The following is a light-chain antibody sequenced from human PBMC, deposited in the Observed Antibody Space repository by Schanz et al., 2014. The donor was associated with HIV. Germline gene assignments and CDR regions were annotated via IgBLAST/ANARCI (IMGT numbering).Light chain of an antibody. CDR1: SSNIGKNT. Sequence: QSVLTQPPSVSGTPGQRVTISCSGGSSNIGKNTVNWYQQFPGAAPKLLIYRNNQRPSGVPDRFSGSKSGTSASLAISGLQSEDEGDYYCAAWDDSMNGPLVVFGGGTKLTVL. CDR2: RNN. CDR3: AAWDDSMNGPLVV. V-gene: IGLV1-44*01. J-gene: IGLJ2*01.